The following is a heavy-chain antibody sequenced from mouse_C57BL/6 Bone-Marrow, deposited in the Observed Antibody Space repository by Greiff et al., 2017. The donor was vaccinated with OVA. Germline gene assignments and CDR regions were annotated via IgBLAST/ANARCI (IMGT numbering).Heavy chain of an antibody. CDR1: GYTFTSYW. V-gene: IGHV1-61*01. CDR2: IYPSDSET. Sequence: QVQLQQPGAELVRPGSSVKLSCKASGYTFTSYWMDWVQQRPGQGLEWIGNIYPSDSETHYNQKFKDKATLTVDKSSSTAYMQLSSLTSEDSAVYYCARDDGDVDYWGQGTTLTVSS. J-gene: IGHJ2*01. D-gene: IGHD2-12*01. CDR3: ARDDGDVDY.